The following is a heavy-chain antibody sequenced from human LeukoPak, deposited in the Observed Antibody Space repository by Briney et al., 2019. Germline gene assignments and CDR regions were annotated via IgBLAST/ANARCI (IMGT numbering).Heavy chain of an antibody. Sequence: GRSLRLSCAASGFTFSSYGMHWVRQAPGKGLEWVAVIWYDGSNKYYADSVKGRFTISRDNSKNTLYLQMNSLRAEDTVVYYCARGPLYYFDYWGQGTLVTVSS. CDR2: IWYDGSNK. V-gene: IGHV3-33*01. D-gene: IGHD2-15*01. J-gene: IGHJ4*02. CDR1: GFTFSSYG. CDR3: ARGPLYYFDY.